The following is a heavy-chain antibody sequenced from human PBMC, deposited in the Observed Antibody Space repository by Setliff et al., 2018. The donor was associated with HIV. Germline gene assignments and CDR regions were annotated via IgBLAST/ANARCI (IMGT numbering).Heavy chain of an antibody. Sequence: SETLSLTCTVSGGSISSSSYYWGWIRQPPGKGLEWIGTIYYSGNTYYNPSLKSRVTISVDTSKDQISLKLSSVTAADTAVYYCASHLPPYSGNFDYWGHGTLVTVSS. V-gene: IGHV4-39*01. D-gene: IGHD1-26*01. CDR2: IYYSGNT. CDR1: GGSISSSSYY. CDR3: ASHLPPYSGNFDY. J-gene: IGHJ4*01.